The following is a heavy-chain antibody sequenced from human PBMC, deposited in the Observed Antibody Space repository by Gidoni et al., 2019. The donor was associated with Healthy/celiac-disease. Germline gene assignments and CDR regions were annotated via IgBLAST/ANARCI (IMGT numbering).Heavy chain of an antibody. CDR3: ARVLVDTAMVSGCAFDI. Sequence: QVQLQESGPGLVKPSQTLSLTCTVSGGYIRSGGYYWSWIRQHPGKGLEWIGYIYYRGSTYYNPSLKSRVTISVDTSKNQFSLKLSSVTAADTAVYYCARVLVDTAMVSGCAFDIWGQGTMVTVSS. J-gene: IGHJ3*02. D-gene: IGHD5-18*01. V-gene: IGHV4-31*03. CDR2: IYYRGST. CDR1: GGYIRSGGYY.